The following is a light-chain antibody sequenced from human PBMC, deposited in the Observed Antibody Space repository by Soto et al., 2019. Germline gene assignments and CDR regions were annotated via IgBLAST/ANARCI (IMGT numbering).Light chain of an antibody. V-gene: IGKV1-33*01. CDR1: QDISNY. Sequence: DIKMTQSPSSLSASVGDRVTITCQASQDISNYLNWYQQKPGKAPKLLIYDASNLETGVPSRFSGSGSGTDFTFTISSLQPEDIATYYCQQYDKLPPGYTFGQGTKLEIK. J-gene: IGKJ2*01. CDR3: QQYDKLPPGYT. CDR2: DAS.